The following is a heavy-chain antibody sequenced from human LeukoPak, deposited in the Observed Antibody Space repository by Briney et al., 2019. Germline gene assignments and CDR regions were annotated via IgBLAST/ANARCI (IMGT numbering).Heavy chain of an antibody. V-gene: IGHV4-59*08. Sequence: SETLSLTCTVSGGSISGYYWTWIRQPPGKGLEWIGCIYYSGSTNYNPSLKSRVTISVDTSKNQFSLKLSSVTAADTAVYYCARGSTSTPYHFDYWGQGALVTVSS. CDR3: ARGSTSTPYHFDY. CDR1: GGSISGYY. CDR2: IYYSGST. J-gene: IGHJ4*02. D-gene: IGHD5-24*01.